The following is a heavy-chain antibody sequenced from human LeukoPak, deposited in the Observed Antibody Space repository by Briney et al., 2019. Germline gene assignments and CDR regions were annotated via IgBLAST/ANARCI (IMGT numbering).Heavy chain of an antibody. Sequence: SETLSLTCSVSGGSISSDNYYWPWLRQPAGKGLEWLGRFHTGGSANYNPSLKSRVTITVDTSKNQFSLRLNSVTAAYTAIYYCAREEYYDDNGYDFRYFYSWAQGTLVTVSS. CDR1: GGSISSDNYY. D-gene: IGHD3-22*01. CDR3: AREEYYDDNGYDFRYFYS. J-gene: IGHJ4*02. CDR2: FHTGGSA. V-gene: IGHV4-61*02.